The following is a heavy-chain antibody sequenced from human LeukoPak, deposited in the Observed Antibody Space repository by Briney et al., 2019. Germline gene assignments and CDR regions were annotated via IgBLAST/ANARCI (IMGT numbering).Heavy chain of an antibody. J-gene: IGHJ6*03. CDR1: GFTFSSYS. V-gene: IGHV3-21*01. CDR3: ASLSYYYDSRPGYYYYYYMDV. CDR2: ISSSSSYI. D-gene: IGHD3-22*01. Sequence: GGPLRLSCAASGFTFSSYSMNWVRQAPGKGLEWVSSISSSSSYIYYADSANGRFTISRDNAKNSLYLQMNSLRAEDTAVYYCASLSYYYDSRPGYYYYYYMDVWGKGTTVTVSS.